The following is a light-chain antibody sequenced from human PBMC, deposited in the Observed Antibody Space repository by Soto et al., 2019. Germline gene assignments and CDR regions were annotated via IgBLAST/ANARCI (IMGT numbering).Light chain of an antibody. Sequence: VLTQSPGTLSLSPGERATLSCRASQSVPSNFLAWYQQKPGQAPILLIYGVSRRATGIPDRFSGSGSGTDFTLTISRLEPEDFAVYYCQQYDSSCTFGQGTKVEIK. CDR1: QSVPSNF. V-gene: IGKV3-20*01. CDR2: GVS. J-gene: IGKJ1*01. CDR3: QQYDSSCT.